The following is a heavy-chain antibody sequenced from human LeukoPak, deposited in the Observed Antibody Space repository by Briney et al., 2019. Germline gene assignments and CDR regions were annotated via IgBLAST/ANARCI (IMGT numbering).Heavy chain of an antibody. D-gene: IGHD4-11*01. CDR1: GFTLSSYG. J-gene: IGHJ6*02. CDR3: AREPSTPPYYYYGMDV. Sequence: GGSLRLSCAASGFTLSSYGMHWVRQAPGKGLEWVAVISYDGSNKYYADSVKGRFTISRDNSKNTLYLQMNSLRAEDTAVYYCAREPSTPPYYYYGMDVWGQGTTVTVSS. V-gene: IGHV3-30*03. CDR2: ISYDGSNK.